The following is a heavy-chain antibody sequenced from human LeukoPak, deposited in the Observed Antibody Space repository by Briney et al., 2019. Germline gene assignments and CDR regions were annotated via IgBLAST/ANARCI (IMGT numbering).Heavy chain of an antibody. CDR2: ISAYNGNT. D-gene: IGHD3-22*01. Sequence: GASVTVSCKASGYTFTSYGISWVRQAPGQGLEWMGWISAYNGNTNYAQKLQGRVTMTTDTSTSTAYMELRSLRSDDTAVYYCARGGYYDSSGYYGDFDYWGQGTLVTVSS. CDR3: ARGGYYDSSGYYGDFDY. CDR1: GYTFTSYG. J-gene: IGHJ4*02. V-gene: IGHV1-18*01.